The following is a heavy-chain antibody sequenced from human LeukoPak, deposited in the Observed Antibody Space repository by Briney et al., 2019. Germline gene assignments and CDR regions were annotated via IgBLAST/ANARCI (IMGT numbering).Heavy chain of an antibody. D-gene: IGHD3-3*01. CDR2: ISDSGDST. CDR1: GFTFSSYA. Sequence: GGSLRLSCVASGFTFSSYAMNWVRQAPGKGLDWVSGISDSGDSTYYADSVKGRFTISRDISKNTLYLQMTSLRAEDTAVYYCARHRYDFWSGYYIDYWGQGTLVTVSS. V-gene: IGHV3-23*01. J-gene: IGHJ4*02. CDR3: ARHRYDFWSGYYIDY.